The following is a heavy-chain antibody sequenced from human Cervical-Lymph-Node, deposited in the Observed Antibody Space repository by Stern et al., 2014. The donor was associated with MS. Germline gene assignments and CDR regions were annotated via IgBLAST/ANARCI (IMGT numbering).Heavy chain of an antibody. CDR3: ARGRYCSSTSCDTNWFDP. Sequence: QVQLVQSGAEGKKPGASVKVSCKASGYTFTSYDINWVRKATGQGLEWMGWMNPKRGNTGYAQKFQGRVTMTRNTSISTAYMELSSLRSEDTAVYYCARGRYCSSTSCDTNWFDPWGQGTLVTVSS. CDR2: MNPKRGNT. J-gene: IGHJ5*02. CDR1: GYTFTSYD. D-gene: IGHD2-2*02. V-gene: IGHV1-8*01.